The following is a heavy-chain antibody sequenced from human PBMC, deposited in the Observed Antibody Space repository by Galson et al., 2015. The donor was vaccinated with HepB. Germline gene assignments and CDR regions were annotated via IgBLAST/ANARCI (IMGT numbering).Heavy chain of an antibody. V-gene: IGHV3-53*01. Sequence: SLRLSCAASGFTVSSNYMSWVRQAPGKGLEWVSVICSGGSTYYADSVKDRFTISRDNSKNTLYLQMNSLRAEDTAVYYCARIRGPTEYYFDYWGQGTLVTVSS. CDR1: GFTVSSNY. CDR2: ICSGGST. CDR3: ARIRGPTEYYFDY. D-gene: IGHD3-10*01. J-gene: IGHJ4*02.